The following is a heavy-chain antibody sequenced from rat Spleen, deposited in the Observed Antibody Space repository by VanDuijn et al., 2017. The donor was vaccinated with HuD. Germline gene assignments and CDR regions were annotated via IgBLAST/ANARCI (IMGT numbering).Heavy chain of an antibody. CDR3: ARIRRYYSGENYFDY. CDR2: ISSGGST. V-gene: IGHV2-6*01. CDR1: GFSLTSYT. Sequence: QVQLKESGPGLVQPSQTLSLTCTVSGFSLTSYTVSWVRQPPGTGLEWIAAISSGGSTYYNSALKSRLSISRDTSKSQVFLKMNSLQTEDTAMYFCARIRRYYSGENYFDYWGQGVMVTVSS. D-gene: IGHD1-1*01. J-gene: IGHJ2*01.